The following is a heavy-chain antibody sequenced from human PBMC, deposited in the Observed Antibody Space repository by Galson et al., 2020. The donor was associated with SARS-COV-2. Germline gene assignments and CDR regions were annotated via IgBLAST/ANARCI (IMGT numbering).Heavy chain of an antibody. CDR2: NNSGNDNT. V-gene: IGHV1-3*01. CDR1: GYTFTNYA. D-gene: IGHD6-19*01. Sequence: ASVKVSCKASGYTFTNYAMHWVRQAPGQGLEWMGWNNSGNDNTKYSQKFQGRVTITRDTSASTAYMELSSLRSEDTAVYYCARGSAVAGDDRYFQHWGQGTLVTVSS. J-gene: IGHJ1*01. CDR3: ARGSAVAGDDRYFQH.